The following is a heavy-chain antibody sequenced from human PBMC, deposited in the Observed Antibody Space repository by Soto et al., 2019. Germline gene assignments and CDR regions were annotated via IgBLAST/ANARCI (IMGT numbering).Heavy chain of an antibody. J-gene: IGHJ6*02. V-gene: IGHV1-69*01. Sequence: QVQLVQSGDEVKKPGSSVKVSCKTSGVSFNNNGIGWVRQAPGHGHEWMGGVSPPFRTSNYARKFQGRISINAYASTGTVNMELSSLTSEDTAHYYCARVLYYGSGRYTPYGMDVWGQGTTVTVSS. D-gene: IGHD3-10*01. CDR1: GVSFNNNG. CDR3: ARVLYYGSGRYTPYGMDV. CDR2: VSPPFRTS.